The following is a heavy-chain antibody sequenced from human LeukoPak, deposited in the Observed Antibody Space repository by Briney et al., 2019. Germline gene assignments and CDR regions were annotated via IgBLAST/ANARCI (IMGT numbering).Heavy chain of an antibody. Sequence: GGSLSLSCAASGFIFSTHAMHWARQPPGKGLEWVALIWHDARHTFYTDSVKGRFNIYRDDSKNAVYLQMNSLGGEDTAVYYCGREIFGSGSYRDYWGQGNLVTVFS. CDR3: GREIFGSGSYRDY. CDR2: IWHDARHT. J-gene: IGHJ4*02. V-gene: IGHV3-33*01. CDR1: GFIFSTHA. D-gene: IGHD3-10*01.